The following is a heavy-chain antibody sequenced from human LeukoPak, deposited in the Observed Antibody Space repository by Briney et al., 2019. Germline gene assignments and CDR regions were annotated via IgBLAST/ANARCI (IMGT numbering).Heavy chain of an antibody. V-gene: IGHV3-23*01. D-gene: IGHD2-21*02. Sequence: GGSLRLSCAASGVSFSSYTIMWVRQAPGKGLEWVSAISGSGGATNYADSVEGRFTISRDNAKNTLYLQMDSLRVEDSAVYYCARGSHCGGDCYSLFESWGQGTLATVSS. CDR1: GVSFSSYT. CDR2: ISGSGGAT. CDR3: ARGSHCGGDCYSLFES. J-gene: IGHJ1*01.